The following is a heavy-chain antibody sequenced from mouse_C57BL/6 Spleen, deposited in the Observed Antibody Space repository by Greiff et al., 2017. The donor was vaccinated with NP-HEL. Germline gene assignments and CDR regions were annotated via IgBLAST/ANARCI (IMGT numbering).Heavy chain of an antibody. Sequence: EVMLVESGGGLVKPGGSLKLSCAASGFTFSDYGMHWVRQAPEQGLEWVAYISSGSSTIYYADTVKGRFTISSDNAKNTLFLQMTSLRSEDTAMYYCARTAQAPYYFDYWGQGTTLTVSS. V-gene: IGHV5-17*01. CDR2: ISSGSSTI. D-gene: IGHD3-2*02. CDR1: GFTFSDYG. CDR3: ARTAQAPYYFDY. J-gene: IGHJ2*01.